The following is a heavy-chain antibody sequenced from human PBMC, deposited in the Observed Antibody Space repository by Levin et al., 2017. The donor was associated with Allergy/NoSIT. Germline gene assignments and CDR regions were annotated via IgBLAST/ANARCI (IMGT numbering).Heavy chain of an antibody. Sequence: PGGSLRLSCAASGFTFSNAWMSWVRQAPGKGLEWVGRIKSKTDGGTTDYAAPVKGRFTISRDDSKNTLYLQMNSLKTEDTAVYYCTTAYVLSYGDYVGGVNWGQGTLVTVSS. CDR2: IKSKTDGGTT. V-gene: IGHV3-15*01. J-gene: IGHJ4*02. CDR3: TTAYVLSYGDYVGGVN. D-gene: IGHD4-17*01. CDR1: GFTFSNAW.